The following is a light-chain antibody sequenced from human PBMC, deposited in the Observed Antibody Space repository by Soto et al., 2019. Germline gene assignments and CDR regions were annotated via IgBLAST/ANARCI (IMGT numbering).Light chain of an antibody. CDR1: SSDVGGYNY. Sequence: QSVLTQPPSASGSPGQSVTISCTGTSSDVGGYNYVSWHQQHPGKAPKLIIYDVTKRPSGVPDRFSGSKSGYTASLTVSGLQAEDEADYYCSSFAGGNIHVFGNGTKLTVL. J-gene: IGLJ1*01. CDR3: SSFAGGNIHV. V-gene: IGLV2-8*01. CDR2: DVT.